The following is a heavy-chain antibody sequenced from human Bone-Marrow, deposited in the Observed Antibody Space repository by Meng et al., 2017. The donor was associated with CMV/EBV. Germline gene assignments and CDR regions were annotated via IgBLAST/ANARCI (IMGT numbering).Heavy chain of an antibody. Sequence: GESLKISCAASGFAFNNYGLHWIRQAPGKGLEWVALIPYDDSNKYYAESVKGRFTISRDNAKNSLYLQMNSLRAEDTAVYYCARELLFPPDYDFWSGYFIGYYYYGMDVWGQGTTVTVSS. CDR1: GFAFNNYG. V-gene: IGHV3-30-3*01. D-gene: IGHD3-3*01. CDR3: ARELLFPPDYDFWSGYFIGYYYYGMDV. J-gene: IGHJ6*02. CDR2: IPYDDSNK.